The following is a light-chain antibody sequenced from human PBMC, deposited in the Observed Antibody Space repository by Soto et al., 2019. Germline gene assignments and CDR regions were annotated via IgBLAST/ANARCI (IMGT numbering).Light chain of an antibody. Sequence: EIVLTQSPGTLSVSPGDRVTLSCRASQSVDINLAWYQQRAGQAPRLLVYGASTKATDMPGRFSGRGSGTDFTLTISRMEPEDFAVYCCQQYGSSPRTFGQGTKVDNK. CDR1: QSVDIN. CDR2: GAS. CDR3: QQYGSSPRT. V-gene: IGKV3-20*01. J-gene: IGKJ1*01.